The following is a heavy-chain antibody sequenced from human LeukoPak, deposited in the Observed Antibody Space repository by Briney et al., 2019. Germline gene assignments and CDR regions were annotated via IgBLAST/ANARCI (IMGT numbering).Heavy chain of an antibody. CDR3: AGEKKASSSWYSPPSGLFDY. V-gene: IGHV4-59*01. CDR2: IYDSRRT. Sequence: SETLSLTCTVSGGSISDYYWNWIRQPPGKGLEWIGYIYDSRRTNYNPSLKSRVTISIDTSKNQFSLNLRSVTAADTALYYCAGEKKASSSWYSPPSGLFDYWGQGTLVTVSS. CDR1: GGSISDYY. D-gene: IGHD6-13*01. J-gene: IGHJ4*02.